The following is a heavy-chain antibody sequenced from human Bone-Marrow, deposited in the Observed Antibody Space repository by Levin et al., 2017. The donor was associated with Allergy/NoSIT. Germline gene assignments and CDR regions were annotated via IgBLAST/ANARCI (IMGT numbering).Heavy chain of an antibody. CDR2: IDASGTIT. V-gene: IGHV3-23*05. D-gene: IGHD2-15*01. J-gene: IGHJ4*02. Sequence: ASVKVSCVVSGFTFSTYAMTWVRQAPGKGLEWVSSIDASGTITFYGDAVQGRFTVSRDSPKNMLYLQMNSLRADDTSLYFCGRLAASSATGDWGQGTLVIVSS. CDR1: GFTFSTYA. CDR3: GRLAASSATGD.